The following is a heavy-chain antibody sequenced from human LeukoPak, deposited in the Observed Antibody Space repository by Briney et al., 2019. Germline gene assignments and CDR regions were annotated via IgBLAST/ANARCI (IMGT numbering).Heavy chain of an antibody. Sequence: SQTLSLTCAVSGGSISSGGYSWSWIRQPPGKGLEWIGYIYHSGSTYYNPSVKSRVTISVDRSKNQFSLKLSSVTAADTAVYYCAVPGFGELPANDAFDIWGQGTMVTVSS. CDR2: IYHSGST. V-gene: IGHV4-30-2*01. J-gene: IGHJ3*02. D-gene: IGHD3-10*01. CDR1: GGSISSGGYS. CDR3: AVPGFGELPANDAFDI.